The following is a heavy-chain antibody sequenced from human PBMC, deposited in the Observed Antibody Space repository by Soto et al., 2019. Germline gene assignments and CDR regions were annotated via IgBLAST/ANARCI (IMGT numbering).Heavy chain of an antibody. V-gene: IGHV4-59*01. Sequence: SETLSLTCTVSGGSISSYYWSWIRQPPGKGLEWIGYIYYSGSTNYNPSLKSRATISADTSKNQFSMKLNSVTAAESAVYYCARMNYCDTSGYAFDYWGQGMMVTVSS. CDR1: GGSISSYY. CDR3: ARMNYCDTSGYAFDY. D-gene: IGHD3-22*01. J-gene: IGHJ4*02. CDR2: IYYSGST.